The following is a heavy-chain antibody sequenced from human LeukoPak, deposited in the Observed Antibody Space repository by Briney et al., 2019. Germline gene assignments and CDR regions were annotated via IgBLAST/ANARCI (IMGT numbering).Heavy chain of an antibody. J-gene: IGHJ3*02. V-gene: IGHV1-2*02. CDR3: ARDLGGNALDI. D-gene: IGHD3-16*01. CDR1: GYTFTANY. Sequence: ASVKVSCKASGYTFTANYMHWVRQALGQGLEYTGWINSNSGGANYAQKFHGRVTMTRHTSISTVYMELSGLTSDDTAVYYCARDLGGNALDIWGQGTVVTVSS. CDR2: INSNSGGA.